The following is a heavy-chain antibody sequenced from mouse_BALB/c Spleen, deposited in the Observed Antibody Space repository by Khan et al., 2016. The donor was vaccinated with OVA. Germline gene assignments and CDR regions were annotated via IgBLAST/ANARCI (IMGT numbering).Heavy chain of an antibody. J-gene: IGHJ2*01. D-gene: IGHD2-14*01. CDR3: ARGGQCVRRGGGNSDY. V-gene: IGHV1S137*01. Sequence: QVQLKQSGPELVRPGESVKISCKGSGYTFTDYAMHWVKQSHAKSLEWIGVISIYYENTNYNQKFKGKATLTVDKSSSTAYMELARLTSEDSAIFSCARGGQCVRRGGGNSDYWGQGTTLTVSA. CDR2: ISIYYENT. CDR1: GYTFTDYA.